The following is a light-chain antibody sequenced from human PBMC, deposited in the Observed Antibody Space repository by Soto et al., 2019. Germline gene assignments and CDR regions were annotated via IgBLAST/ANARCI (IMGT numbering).Light chain of an antibody. V-gene: IGKV1-5*01. J-gene: IGKJ1*01. CDR3: QQYNSYST. CDR1: QSISSW. CDR2: DAS. Sequence: DIQMTQSPSTLSASVGDRVTITCRASQSISSWLAWYQQKPGKAPKILIYDASSLESGVPSRFIGSGSGTEFTLTISSMKPDDFATDDCQQYNSYSTFGQGTKVDIK.